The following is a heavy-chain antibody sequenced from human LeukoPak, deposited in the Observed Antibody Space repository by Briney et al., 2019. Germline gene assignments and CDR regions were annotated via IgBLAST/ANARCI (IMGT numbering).Heavy chain of an antibody. CDR3: ARQGLMTIPGIDAFDI. Sequence: GESLKISCKGSGYSFTSYWIGWVRQMPGKGLEWMGIIYPGDSDTRYSPSFQGQVTISADKSISTAYLQWSSLKASDTAMYYCARQGLMTIPGIDAFDIWGQGTMVTVSS. CDR1: GYSFTSYW. CDR2: IYPGDSDT. V-gene: IGHV5-51*01. D-gene: IGHD2-21*01. J-gene: IGHJ3*02.